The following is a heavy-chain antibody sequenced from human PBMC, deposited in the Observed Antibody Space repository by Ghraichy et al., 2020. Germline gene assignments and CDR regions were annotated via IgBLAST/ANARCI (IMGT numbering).Heavy chain of an antibody. V-gene: IGHV3-7*01. D-gene: IGHD6-19*01. CDR1: GFAFSGTW. J-gene: IGHJ4*02. Sequence: GGSLRLSCAASGFAFSGTWMTWVRQAPGKGLEWVADTNQDESRIYYADSVEGRFTISRDNSKNSLYLQMNSLRVEDTAVYYCARDFGGGWYRGAPGFWGQGTMVTVST. CDR3: ARDFGGGWYRGAPGF. CDR2: TNQDESRI.